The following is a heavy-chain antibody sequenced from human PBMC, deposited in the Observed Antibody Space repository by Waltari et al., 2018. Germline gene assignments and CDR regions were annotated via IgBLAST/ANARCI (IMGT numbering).Heavy chain of an antibody. V-gene: IGHV3-23*01. CDR2: IIDPATGNT. J-gene: IGHJ4*02. Sequence: EVQLLESGGALVQPGGSLRLSCAASGFTFSSYTLLCVRQAPGKGLEWVSTIIDPATGNTHYADSVKGRFTISRDDSRNTVYLQMNGLIAEDTAVYYCSTWLRAHFDYWGQGTPVTVSS. CDR1: GFTFSSYT. D-gene: IGHD5-12*01. CDR3: STWLRAHFDY.